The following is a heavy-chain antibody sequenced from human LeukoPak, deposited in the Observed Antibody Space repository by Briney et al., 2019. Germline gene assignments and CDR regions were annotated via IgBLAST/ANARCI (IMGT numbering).Heavy chain of an antibody. J-gene: IGHJ4*02. D-gene: IGHD3-16*01. CDR1: GFTFSSYS. CDR3: ARDQDYVWGSYPVDY. Sequence: PGGSLRLSCAASGFTFSSYSMNWVRQAPGKGLEWVSSISSSSSYIYYADSVKGRFTISRDNAKNSLYLQMNSLRAEDTAVYYCARDQDYVWGSYPVDYWGPGTLVTVSS. CDR2: ISSSSSYI. V-gene: IGHV3-21*01.